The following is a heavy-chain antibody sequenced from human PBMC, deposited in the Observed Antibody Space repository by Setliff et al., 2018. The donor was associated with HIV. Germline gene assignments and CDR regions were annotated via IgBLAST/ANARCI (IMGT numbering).Heavy chain of an antibody. CDR3: VKDAYSTGKPGIS. Sequence: GGSLRLSCAASTFSVSEYAMSWVRQAPGKGLEWVSAVSNTGRRTFYADSVKGRFTISKDNFANVVYLQMNSLRVDDTAVYYCVKDAYSTGKPGISWGQGTQVTVSS. J-gene: IGHJ4*02. CDR2: VSNTGRRT. V-gene: IGHV3-23*05. CDR1: TFSVSEYA. D-gene: IGHD2-8*02.